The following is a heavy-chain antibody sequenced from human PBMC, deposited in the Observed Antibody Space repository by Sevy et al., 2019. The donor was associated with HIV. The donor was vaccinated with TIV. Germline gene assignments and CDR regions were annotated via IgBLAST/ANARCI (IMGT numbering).Heavy chain of an antibody. V-gene: IGHV3-9*01. CDR2: ISWDSVSI. CDR1: GFTFDDYA. Sequence: GGSLRLSCAASGFTFDDYAMQWVRQAPGKGLEWVSGISWDSVSIGYADSVKGRFTISRDNAKNSLYLQMNSLRAEDTALYYCAKVLTFSSSWYGFDYWGQGTLVTVSS. CDR3: AKVLTFSSSWYGFDY. D-gene: IGHD6-13*01. J-gene: IGHJ4*02.